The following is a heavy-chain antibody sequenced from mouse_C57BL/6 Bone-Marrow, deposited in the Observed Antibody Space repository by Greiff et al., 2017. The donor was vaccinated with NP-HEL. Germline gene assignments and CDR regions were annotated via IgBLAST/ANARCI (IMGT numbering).Heavy chain of an antibody. CDR2: IYPRSGNH. CDR1: GYTFTSYG. V-gene: IGHV1-81*01. D-gene: IGHD2-2*01. CDR3: AREPRWLRDAMDY. J-gene: IGHJ4*01. Sequence: QVQLQQSGAELARPGASVKLSCKASGYTFTSYGISWVKQRTGQGLEWIGEIYPRSGNHYYNEKFKGKATLTADKSSSAGYMELRSLTSEDSAVYFCAREPRWLRDAMDYWGQGTSVTVSS.